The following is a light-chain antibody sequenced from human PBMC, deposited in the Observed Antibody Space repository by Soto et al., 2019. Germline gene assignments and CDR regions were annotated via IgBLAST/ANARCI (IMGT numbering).Light chain of an antibody. J-gene: IGKJ4*01. CDR3: LQDYNYPLT. V-gene: IGKV1-6*01. CDR2: AAS. Sequence: AIQMTQSPSSLSASVGDRVTITCRASQGIRNDLGWYQQKPVKAPKLLIYAASSLQSGVPSRFSGSVSGTDFPLTLLSLQPEDFATYYFLQDYNYPLTFGGGTKVEIK. CDR1: QGIRND.